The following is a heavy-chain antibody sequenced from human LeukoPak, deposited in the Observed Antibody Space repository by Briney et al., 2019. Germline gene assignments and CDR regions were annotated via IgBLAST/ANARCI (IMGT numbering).Heavy chain of an antibody. CDR3: ARLGGSGDTFQI. D-gene: IGHD3-10*01. CDR2: IYSSGST. CDR1: GGSISSSSYY. V-gene: IGHV4-39*01. J-gene: IGHJ3*02. Sequence: PSETLSLTCTVSGGSISSSSYYWGWIRQPPGKELEWIGCIYSSGSTYSNPSLMSRVTISVDTSKSQFSLKLSSVTAADTAVYYCARLGGSGDTFQIWGQGTMVTVSS.